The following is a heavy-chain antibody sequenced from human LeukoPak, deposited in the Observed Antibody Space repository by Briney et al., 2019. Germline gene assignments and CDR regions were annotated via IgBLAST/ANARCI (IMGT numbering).Heavy chain of an antibody. CDR3: ARAYYFDTSGYYPGGDY. J-gene: IGHJ4*02. D-gene: IGHD3-22*01. CDR2: INPSSGST. V-gene: IGHV1-46*01. Sequence: ASVKVSCKASGYTFTNYFIYWVRQAPGQGLEWMGIINPSSGSTSYPQKFQGRVTVTRDTSTSTVYMELSSLRSEDTAVYYCARAYYFDTSGYYPGGDYWGQGTLVTVSS. CDR1: GYTFTNYF.